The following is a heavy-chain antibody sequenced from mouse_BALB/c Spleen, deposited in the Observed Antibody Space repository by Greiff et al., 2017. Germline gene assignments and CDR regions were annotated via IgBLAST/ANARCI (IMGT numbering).Heavy chain of an antibody. J-gene: IGHJ4*01. D-gene: IGHD1-1*01. V-gene: IGHV1-37*01. CDR2: INPYNGDT. Sequence: EVKLVESGPELVKPGASVKISCKASGYSFTGYFMNWVKQSHGKSLEWIGRINPYNGDTFYNQKFKGKATLTVDKSSSTAHMELLSLTSEDSAVYYCGRNYYASRPSYAMDYWGQGTSVTVSS. CDR1: GYSFTGYF. CDR3: GRNYYASRPSYAMDY.